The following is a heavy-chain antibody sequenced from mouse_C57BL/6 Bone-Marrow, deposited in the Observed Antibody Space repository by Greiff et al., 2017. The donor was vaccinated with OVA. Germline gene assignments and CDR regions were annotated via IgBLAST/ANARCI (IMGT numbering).Heavy chain of an antibody. D-gene: IGHD2-10*02. CDR1: GYTFTSYG. CDR3: ARYGNPYYYAMDY. J-gene: IGHJ4*01. V-gene: IGHV1-81*01. CDR2: IYPRSGNT. Sequence: QVQLQQSGAELARPGASVKLSCKASGYTFTSYGISWVKQSTGQGLEWIGEIYPRSGNTYYNEKFKGKATLTADKSSSTAYMELRSLTSEDSAVYFCARYGNPYYYAMDYWGQGTSVTVSS.